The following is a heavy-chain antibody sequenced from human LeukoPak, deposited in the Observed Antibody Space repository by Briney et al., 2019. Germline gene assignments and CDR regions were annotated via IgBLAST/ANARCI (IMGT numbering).Heavy chain of an antibody. V-gene: IGHV4-31*03. Sequence: SETLSLTCTVSGGSISSGGYYWSWIRQHPGKGLEWIGYIYYSGSTYYNPSLKSRVTMSVDTSKNQFSLKLSSVTAADTAVYYCASREGYSSSWQIDYWGQGTLVTVSS. CDR1: GGSISSGGYY. J-gene: IGHJ4*02. CDR2: IYYSGST. CDR3: ASREGYSSSWQIDY. D-gene: IGHD6-13*01.